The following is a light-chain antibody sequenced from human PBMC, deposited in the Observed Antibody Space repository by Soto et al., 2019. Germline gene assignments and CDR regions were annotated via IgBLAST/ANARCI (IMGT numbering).Light chain of an antibody. Sequence: IVLTKSPATLSLSPWERATLSCMASQSVSSYLAWYQQKPGQAPRLLIYDASNRATGIPARFSGSGSGTDFSLTISSLEPEDFAVYYCQQRSNWPPTFGQGTKVDIK. V-gene: IGKV3-11*01. CDR2: DAS. CDR1: QSVSSY. J-gene: IGKJ2*01. CDR3: QQRSNWPPT.